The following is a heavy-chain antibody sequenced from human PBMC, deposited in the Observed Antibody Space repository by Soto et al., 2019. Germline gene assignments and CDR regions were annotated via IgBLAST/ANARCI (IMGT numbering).Heavy chain of an antibody. CDR2: IYWDDDK. CDR3: AHSGAPYDILTGYSKGPFFDI. D-gene: IGHD3-9*01. J-gene: IGHJ3*02. V-gene: IGHV2-5*02. CDR1: GFSLSTNGGC. Sequence: SLGTLGKPTKRLTLTCTFSGFSLSTNGGCVGCMLQPGGKALWWFALIYWDDDKRYSPSLKSRLTITRDTSKNQVVLTMTNMDTVDTATYYCAHSGAPYDILTGYSKGPFFDIWGQGTMVTVSS.